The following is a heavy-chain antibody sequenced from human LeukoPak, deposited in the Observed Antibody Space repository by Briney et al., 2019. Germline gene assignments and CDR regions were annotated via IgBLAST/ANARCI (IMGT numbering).Heavy chain of an antibody. D-gene: IGHD1-14*01. V-gene: IGHV3-53*01. CDR1: GFTVITND. CDR3: ARGVEPLAANTLAY. CDR2: LYSDGNT. Sequence: GGSLRLSCAASGFTVITNDMTWVRQAPGKGLEWVSVLYSDGNTKYADSVQGRFTISRDNSKNALYLEMNSLSPDDTAVYYCARGVEPLAANTLAYWGQGTLVTVPS. J-gene: IGHJ4*02.